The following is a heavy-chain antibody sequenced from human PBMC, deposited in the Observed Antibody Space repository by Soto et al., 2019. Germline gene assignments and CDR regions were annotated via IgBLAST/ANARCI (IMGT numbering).Heavy chain of an antibody. Sequence: ASVKVSCKASGGTFSSYAISWVRQAPGQGLEWMGGIIPIFGTANYAQKFQGRVTITADESTSTAYMKLSSLRSEDTAVYYCARNRAQLPVRYYYGMDVWGQGTTATVSS. V-gene: IGHV1-69*13. D-gene: IGHD2-2*01. CDR3: ARNRAQLPVRYYYGMDV. CDR1: GGTFSSYA. CDR2: IIPIFGTA. J-gene: IGHJ6*02.